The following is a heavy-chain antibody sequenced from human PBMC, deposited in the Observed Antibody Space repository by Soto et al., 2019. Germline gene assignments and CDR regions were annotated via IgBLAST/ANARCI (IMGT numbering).Heavy chain of an antibody. CDR1: GGSISSYY. V-gene: IGHV4-59*08. D-gene: IGHD3-10*01. Sequence: SETLSLTCTFSGGSISSYYWSWIRQPPGKGLEWIGYIYYSGSTNYNPSLKRRVTISVDTSKNQVSLKLSSVTAADTAVYYCARRYGSSFDIWGQGTKVTVSS. J-gene: IGHJ3*02. CDR3: ARRYGSSFDI. CDR2: IYYSGST.